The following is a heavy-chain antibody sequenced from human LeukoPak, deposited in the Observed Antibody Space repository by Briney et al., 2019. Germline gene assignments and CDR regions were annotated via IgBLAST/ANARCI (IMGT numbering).Heavy chain of an antibody. Sequence: SETLSRTCTVSGGSITTYYWIWIQQPAGKGREWVGRIYSSGSTDYNPSLKSRVTMSADTSKNQFSLKPSSVTAADTAVYYCARESKIADGGAFDLWGQGTMVTVSS. CDR3: ARESKIADGGAFDL. J-gene: IGHJ3*01. V-gene: IGHV4-4*07. CDR2: IYSSGST. D-gene: IGHD6-13*01. CDR1: GGSITTYY.